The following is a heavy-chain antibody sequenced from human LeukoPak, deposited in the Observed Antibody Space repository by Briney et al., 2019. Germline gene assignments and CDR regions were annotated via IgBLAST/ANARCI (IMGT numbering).Heavy chain of an antibody. V-gene: IGHV4-4*02. Sequence: SGTLSLTCAVSGGSISSRNWWTWVRQPPGKGLEWIGEISHSGSTNYNPSLKSRVAISVDKSKNQFSLKLSSVTAADTAVYYCARGHSGYAWFDPWGQGTLVTVSS. CDR3: ARGHSGYAWFDP. CDR1: GGSISSRNW. D-gene: IGHD5-12*01. CDR2: ISHSGST. J-gene: IGHJ5*02.